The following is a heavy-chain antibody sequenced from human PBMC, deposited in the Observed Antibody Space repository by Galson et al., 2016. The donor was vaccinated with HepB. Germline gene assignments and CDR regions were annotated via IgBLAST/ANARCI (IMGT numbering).Heavy chain of an antibody. J-gene: IGHJ4*02. CDR2: IRSKANTYAT. CDR3: TKRRASDGKGDTVDY. D-gene: IGHD1-26*01. CDR1: GFTFSDSA. Sequence: SLRLSCAASGFTFSDSAMHWVRQASGKGLEWVGRIRSKANTYATEYAPSVKGGFTISRDDSKNPAYLQMNSLKTEDTAVYYCTKRRASDGKGDTVDYWGQGTLVIVSS. V-gene: IGHV3-73*01.